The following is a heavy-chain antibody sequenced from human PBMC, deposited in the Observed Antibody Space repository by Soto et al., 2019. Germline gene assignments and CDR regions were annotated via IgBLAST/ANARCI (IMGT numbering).Heavy chain of an antibody. D-gene: IGHD2-15*01. J-gene: IGHJ4*02. V-gene: IGHV4-59*01. CDR1: GDSITAYY. Sequence: NPSETLSLTCSVSGDSITAYYWTWIHQPPGRGLEYIGYISSSGNTYYNPSLRSRVAISLDTSKNQFSLSLTSVTAADTAVYYCARENYGSGGAPFLDFWGQGTLVTVSS. CDR2: ISSSGNT. CDR3: ARENYGSGGAPFLDF.